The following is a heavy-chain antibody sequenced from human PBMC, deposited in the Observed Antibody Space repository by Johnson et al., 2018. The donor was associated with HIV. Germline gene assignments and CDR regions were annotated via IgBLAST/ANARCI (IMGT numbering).Heavy chain of an antibody. CDR2: IGTSGDT. V-gene: IGHV3-13*01. CDR1: GFTFSSYA. Sequence: VQLVESGGGVVQPGRSLRLSCAASGFTFSSYAMHWVRQAPGKGLEWVSGIGTSGDTYSGSVKGRFTVSRENAKNFLYLQMNSLRAGDTAIYYCARRRSYDDAFDIWGQGTMVTVSS. J-gene: IGHJ3*02. D-gene: IGHD3-10*01. CDR3: ARRRSYDDAFDI.